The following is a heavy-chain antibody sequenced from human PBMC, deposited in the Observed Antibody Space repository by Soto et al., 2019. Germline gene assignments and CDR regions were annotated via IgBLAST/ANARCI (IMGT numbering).Heavy chain of an antibody. V-gene: IGHV3-74*01. D-gene: IGHD1-7*01. CDR1: GFTFSSYW. Sequence: GGSLRLSCAASGFTFSSYWMHWVRQAPGKGLVWVSRINSDGSSTSYADSVKGRFTISRDSAKNTLYLQMNSLRAEDAAVYYCARVKLELYGGTDYWGQGTLVTVSS. J-gene: IGHJ4*02. CDR2: INSDGSST. CDR3: ARVKLELYGGTDY.